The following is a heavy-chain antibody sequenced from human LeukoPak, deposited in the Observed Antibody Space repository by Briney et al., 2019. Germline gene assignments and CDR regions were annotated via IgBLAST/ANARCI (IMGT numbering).Heavy chain of an antibody. V-gene: IGHV1-18*01. CDR2: ISAYNGNT. CDR3: ARDRSCSSTSCYHDY. CDR1: GYTFTSYG. J-gene: IGHJ4*02. Sequence: SVKVSCKASGYTFTSYGISWVRQAPGQGLEWRGWISAYNGNTNYAQKLQGRVTMTTDTSTSTAYMELRSLRSDDTAVYYCARDRSCSSTSCYHDYWGQGTLVTVSS. D-gene: IGHD2-2*01.